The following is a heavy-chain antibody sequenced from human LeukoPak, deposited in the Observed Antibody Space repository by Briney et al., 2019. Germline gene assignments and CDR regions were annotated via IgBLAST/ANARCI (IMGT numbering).Heavy chain of an antibody. D-gene: IGHD5-12*01. CDR1: GFTFSDYY. CDR2: ISARGGST. V-gene: IGHV3-23*01. J-gene: IGHJ3*02. CDR3: TKVGTIVATIDAFDI. Sequence: GGSLRLSCAASGFTFSDYYMSWIRQAPGKGLEWVSSISARGGSTYYADSVKGRFTISRDTSKNTLYLQMNSLRADDTAVYYCTKVGTIVATIDAFDIWGQGTKVTVSS.